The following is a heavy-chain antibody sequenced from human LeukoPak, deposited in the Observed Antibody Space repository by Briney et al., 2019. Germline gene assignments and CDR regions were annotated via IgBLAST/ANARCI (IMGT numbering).Heavy chain of an antibody. CDR1: GFTFSNYA. V-gene: IGHV3-30*02. D-gene: IGHD3-10*01. J-gene: IGHJ5*02. Sequence: PGGSLRLSCAASGFTFSNYAMHWVRQAPGKGLEWVAFIRFDGSNEYYADSVKGRFTISRDNSKNTLSLQMNSLRAEDTAVYYCARANMVRGVGSFFDRNWFDPWGQGTLVTVSS. CDR3: ARANMVRGVGSFFDRNWFDP. CDR2: IRFDGSNE.